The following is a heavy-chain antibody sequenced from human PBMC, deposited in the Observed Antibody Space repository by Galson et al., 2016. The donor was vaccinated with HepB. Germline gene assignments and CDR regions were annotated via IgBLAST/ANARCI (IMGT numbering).Heavy chain of an antibody. CDR2: LSAYTGNT. Sequence: SVKVSCKASGYTFTAFGITWVRQVPGQGLEWMGWLSAYTGNTNYAPKLQGRVTMTTDTSTNTACLELRSLRSDDTAMYYCARPVDYGGTFNWFDPWGQGTLLTVSS. V-gene: IGHV1-18*01. J-gene: IGHJ5*02. CDR3: ARPVDYGGTFNWFDP. CDR1: GYTFTAFG. D-gene: IGHD4-23*01.